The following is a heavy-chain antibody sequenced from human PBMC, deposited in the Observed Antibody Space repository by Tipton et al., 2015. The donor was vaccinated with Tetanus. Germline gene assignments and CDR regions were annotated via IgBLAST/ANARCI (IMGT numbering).Heavy chain of an antibody. CDR3: ARVGYCSSGICYSPDYYYGMDV. V-gene: IGHV3-23*01. CDR2: ISGGGDNT. CDR1: GFTFSKKA. D-gene: IGHD2-15*01. Sequence: SLRLSCAVSGFTFSKKAMAWVRQAPGRGLEWVSGISGGGDNTHYAESLKGRFTISRDNAKNSLYLQMNSLRAEDTAVYYCARVGYCSSGICYSPDYYYGMDVWGQGATVTVSS. J-gene: IGHJ6*02.